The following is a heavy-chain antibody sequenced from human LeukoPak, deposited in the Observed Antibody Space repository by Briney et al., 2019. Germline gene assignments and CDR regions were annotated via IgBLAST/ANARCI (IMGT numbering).Heavy chain of an antibody. Sequence: RASVKVSCKASGYTFTGYYMHWVRQARGQGLEWMGWINPNSGGTNYAQKFQGRVTMTRDTSISTAYMELSRLRSDDTAVYYCARDSSGWSADFDYWGQGTLVTVSS. V-gene: IGHV1-2*02. CDR2: INPNSGGT. CDR3: ARDSSGWSADFDY. J-gene: IGHJ4*02. D-gene: IGHD6-19*01. CDR1: GYTFTGYY.